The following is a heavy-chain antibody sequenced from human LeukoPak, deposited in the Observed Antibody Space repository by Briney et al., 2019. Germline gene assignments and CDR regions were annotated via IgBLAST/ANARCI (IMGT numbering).Heavy chain of an antibody. CDR1: GGSISSGGYY. D-gene: IGHD3-16*01. CDR3: ARDPTFGGDLVYHFDY. J-gene: IGHJ4*02. V-gene: IGHV4-30-2*01. CDR2: IYHSGST. Sequence: SETLSLTCTVSGGSISSGGYYWSWIRQPPGKGLEWIGYIYHSGSTYYNPSLKSRVTISVDRSKNQFSLKLSSVTAADTAVYYCARDPTFGGDLVYHFDYWGQGTLVTVSS.